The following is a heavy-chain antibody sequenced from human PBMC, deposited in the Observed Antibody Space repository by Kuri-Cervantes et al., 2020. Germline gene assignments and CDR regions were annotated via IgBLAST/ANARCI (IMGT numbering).Heavy chain of an antibody. V-gene: IGHV3-23*01. D-gene: IGHD2-15*01. CDR2: ISGDGDST. J-gene: IGHJ4*02. Sequence: GESLKISCAGSGFNFNNYAMNWVRQAPGKGLEWVAIISGDGDSTYYSDSVKGRFTISRDNSRNTMYLQMNGLRAEDTAVYYCTRGGYCSGGSCYEIDYWGQGTLVTVSS. CDR1: GFNFNNYA. CDR3: TRGGYCSGGSCYEIDY.